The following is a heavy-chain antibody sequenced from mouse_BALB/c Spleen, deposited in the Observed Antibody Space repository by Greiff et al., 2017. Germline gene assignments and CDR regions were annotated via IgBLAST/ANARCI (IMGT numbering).Heavy chain of an antibody. CDR1: GFNIKDTY. CDR3: AAHSTHWYFDV. J-gene: IGHJ1*01. Sequence: EVKLQESGAELVKPGASVKLSCTASGFNIKDTYMHWVKKRPEQGLEWIGRIDPANGNTKYDPKFQGKATITADTSSNTAYLQLSSLTSEDTAVYYCAAHSTHWYFDVWGAGTTVTVSS. CDR2: IDPANGNT. V-gene: IGHV14-3*02.